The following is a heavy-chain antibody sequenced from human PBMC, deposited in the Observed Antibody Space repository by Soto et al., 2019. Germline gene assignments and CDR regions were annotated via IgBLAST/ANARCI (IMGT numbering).Heavy chain of an antibody. J-gene: IGHJ6*02. V-gene: IGHV4-59*01. CDR1: GDSISTYN. CDR3: ARDPLGYCSGGSCYSGDYYYYGMDV. D-gene: IGHD2-15*01. CDR2: IYYSGVT. Sequence: PSETLSLTCTVSGDSISTYNWGWIRQPPGKGLEWIGCIYYSGVTNYNPSLKNRVTISVDTPKNQLSLKLNSVTAADTAVYYCARDPLGYCSGGSCYSGDYYYYGMDVWGQGTTVT.